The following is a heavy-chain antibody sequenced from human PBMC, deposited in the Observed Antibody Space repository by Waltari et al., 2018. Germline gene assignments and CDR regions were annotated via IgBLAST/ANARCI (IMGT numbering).Heavy chain of an antibody. J-gene: IGHJ4*02. Sequence: EVQLVESGGGLVKPGGSLRLSCAASGFTFSSYSMNWVRQAPGKGLEWVSSISSSSSYIYYADSVKGRFTISRDNAKNSLYLQMNSLRAEDTAVYYCARYPLVGASPFVDYWGQGTLVTVSS. CDR3: ARYPLVGASPFVDY. D-gene: IGHD1-26*01. V-gene: IGHV3-21*01. CDR2: ISSSSSYI. CDR1: GFTFSSYS.